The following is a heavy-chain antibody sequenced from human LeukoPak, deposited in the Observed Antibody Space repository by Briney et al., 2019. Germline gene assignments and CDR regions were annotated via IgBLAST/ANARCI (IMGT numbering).Heavy chain of an antibody. D-gene: IGHD3-16*01. CDR3: ARRTFGGVIKY. J-gene: IGHJ4*02. CDR1: GGSTSSYY. CDR2: IYYSGST. V-gene: IGHV4-59*12. Sequence: SETLSPTCTVSGGSTSSYYWSWIRQPPGKGLEWIGYIYYSGSTNYNPSLKSRVTISVDTSKNQFSLKLSSVTAADTAVYYCARRTFGGVIKYWGQGPLVTVSS.